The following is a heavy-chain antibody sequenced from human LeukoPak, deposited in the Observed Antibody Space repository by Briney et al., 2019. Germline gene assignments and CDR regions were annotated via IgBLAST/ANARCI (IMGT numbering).Heavy chain of an antibody. D-gene: IGHD1-14*01. CDR3: ARGQPVNHYYYYYYGMDV. J-gene: IGHJ6*02. Sequence: ASVKVSCKASGYTFTSYDINWVRQATGQGLEWMGWMNPNSGNTGYAQKFQGRVTMTRNTSISTAYMELSSLRSEDTAVYYCARGQPVNHYYYYYYGMDVWGQGTTVTVSS. V-gene: IGHV1-8*01. CDR1: GYTFTSYD. CDR2: MNPNSGNT.